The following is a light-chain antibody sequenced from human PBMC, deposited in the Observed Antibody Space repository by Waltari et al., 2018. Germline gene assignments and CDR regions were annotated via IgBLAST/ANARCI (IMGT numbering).Light chain of an antibody. CDR3: AAWDDSLNGWV. CDR2: GNS. Sequence: QAVLTQPPSASGTPGQRVTISCSGSSSNIGTNTVNWYQQHPGTAPKLLVYGNSQRPSGAPDRFSGSKSGTAASLAISGLQSEVEADYYCAAWDDSLNGWVFGGGTKLTVL. CDR1: SSNIGTNT. V-gene: IGLV1-44*01. J-gene: IGLJ3*02.